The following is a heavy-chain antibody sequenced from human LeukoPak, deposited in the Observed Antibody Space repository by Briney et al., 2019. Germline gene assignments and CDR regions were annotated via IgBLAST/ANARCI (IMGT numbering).Heavy chain of an antibody. J-gene: IGHJ3*01. CDR3: AKQRQPWDAFDV. CDR1: GYSFTIYW. CDR2: IYPGNADS. D-gene: IGHD6-13*01. V-gene: IGHV5-51*01. Sequence: GESLKISCQGSGYSFTIYWIAWVRQMPGKGLEWMGIIYPGNADSRYSPSFQGQVTISADKSTSTASLQWSSLKASDTAIYYCAKQRQPWDAFDVWGQGTMVTVSS.